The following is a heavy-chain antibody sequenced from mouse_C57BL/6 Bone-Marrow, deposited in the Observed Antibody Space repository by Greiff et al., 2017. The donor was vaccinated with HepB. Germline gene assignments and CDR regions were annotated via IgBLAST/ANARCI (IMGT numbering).Heavy chain of an antibody. D-gene: IGHD3-2*02. J-gene: IGHJ2*01. V-gene: IGHV1-15*01. Sequence: QVQLKQSGAELVRPGASVTLSCKASGYTFTDYEMHWVKQTPVHGLEWIGAIDPETGGTAYNQKFKGKAILTADKSSSTAYIELRSLTSEDAAVYYCTRGLRLLFDYWGQGTTLTVSS. CDR1: GYTFTDYE. CDR2: IDPETGGT. CDR3: TRGLRLLFDY.